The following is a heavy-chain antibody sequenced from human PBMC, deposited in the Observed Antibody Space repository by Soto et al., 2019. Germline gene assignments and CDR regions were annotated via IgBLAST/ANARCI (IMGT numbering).Heavy chain of an antibody. CDR1: GFTFTSSA. D-gene: IGHD3-9*01. J-gene: IGHJ4*02. CDR3: AADPYYDILTGYSPHFDY. Sequence: SVKVSCKASGFTFTSSAMQWVRQARGQRLEWIGWIVVGSGNTNYAQKFQERVTITRDMSTSTAYMELSSLRSEDTAVYYCAADPYYDILTGYSPHFDYWGQGTLVTVSS. CDR2: IVVGSGNT. V-gene: IGHV1-58*02.